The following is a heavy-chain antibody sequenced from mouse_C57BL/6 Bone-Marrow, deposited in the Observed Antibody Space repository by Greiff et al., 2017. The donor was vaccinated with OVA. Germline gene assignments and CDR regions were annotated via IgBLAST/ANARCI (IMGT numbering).Heavy chain of an antibody. D-gene: IGHD2-4*01. CDR1: GFSLTSYG. J-gene: IGHJ1*03. CDR3: ARRRIYYDYEGWYFDV. V-gene: IGHV2-2*01. Sequence: VQLQQSGPGLVQPSQSLSITCTVSGFSLTSYGVHWVRQSPGKGLEWLGVIWSGGSTYYNAAFISRLSISKDNSKSQVFFKMNSLQADDTAIYYCARRRIYYDYEGWYFDVWGTGTTVTVSS. CDR2: IWSGGST.